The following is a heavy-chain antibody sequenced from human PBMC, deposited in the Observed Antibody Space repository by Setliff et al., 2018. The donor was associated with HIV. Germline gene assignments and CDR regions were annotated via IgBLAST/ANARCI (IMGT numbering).Heavy chain of an antibody. CDR3: IIAYSSGWLAPMGFDS. V-gene: IGHV4-39*01. Sequence: KPSETLSLTCTVSAGSIRSSTYYWAWIRQPPGKGLEWIGTIYYSGSTYYNPSLKSRATISVDMSKNQFSLRLSSVTAADTAVYYCIIAYSSGWLAPMGFDSWGQGTLVTVS. D-gene: IGHD6-19*01. CDR1: AGSIRSSTYY. J-gene: IGHJ4*02. CDR2: IYYSGST.